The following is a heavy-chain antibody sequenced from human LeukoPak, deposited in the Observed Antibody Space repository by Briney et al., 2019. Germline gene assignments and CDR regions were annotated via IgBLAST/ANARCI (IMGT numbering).Heavy chain of an antibody. CDR3: ARGGLRDYFDY. D-gene: IGHD5-12*01. Sequence: SQTLSLTCAVSGGSISSGGYSWSWIRQPPGKGLEWIGYIYHSGSTYYNPSLKSRVTISVDRFKNQFSLKLSSVTAADTAVYYCARGGLRDYFDYWGQGTLVTVSS. J-gene: IGHJ4*02. CDR2: IYHSGST. V-gene: IGHV4-30-2*01. CDR1: GGSISSGGYS.